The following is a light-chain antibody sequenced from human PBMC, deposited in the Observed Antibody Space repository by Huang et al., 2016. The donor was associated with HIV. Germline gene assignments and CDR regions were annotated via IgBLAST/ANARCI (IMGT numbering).Light chain of an antibody. J-gene: IGKJ3*01. V-gene: IGKV3-15*01. Sequence: EIVMTQSPAILSVSPGERATLSCRASQSVSTNLACYQQKPGQTPRLLIYGASTRAAGVPARFSGSGSGTEFTLTISSLQSADFAVYYCEQYNNWPPEETFGPGTKVDMK. CDR3: EQYNNWPPEET. CDR2: GAS. CDR1: QSVSTN.